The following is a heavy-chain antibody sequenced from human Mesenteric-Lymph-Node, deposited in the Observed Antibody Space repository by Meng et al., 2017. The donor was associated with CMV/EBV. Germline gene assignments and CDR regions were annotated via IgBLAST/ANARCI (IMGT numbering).Heavy chain of an antibody. D-gene: IGHD3-3*01. J-gene: IGHJ6*02. Sequence: GESLKISCAASGFTFSSYAMHWVRQAPGKGLEWVAVISYDGSNKYYADSVKGRFTISRDNSKNTLYLQMNSLRAEDTAVYYCARDTRRFLEDYYGMDVWGQGTTVTVSS. CDR3: ARDTRRFLEDYYGMDV. CDR1: GFTFSSYA. V-gene: IGHV3-30-3*01. CDR2: ISYDGSNK.